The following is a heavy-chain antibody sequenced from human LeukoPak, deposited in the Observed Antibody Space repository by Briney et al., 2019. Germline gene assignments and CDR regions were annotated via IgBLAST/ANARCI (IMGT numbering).Heavy chain of an antibody. V-gene: IGHV3-30*01. Sequence: PGGSLRLSRAASGFTFSSYAMHWVRQAPGKGLEWVAVISYDGSNKYYADSVKGRFTISRDNSKNTLYLQMNSLRAEDTAVYYCARAGCSSTSCYRSWFDPWGQGTLVTVSS. J-gene: IGHJ5*02. CDR1: GFTFSSYA. CDR2: ISYDGSNK. CDR3: ARAGCSSTSCYRSWFDP. D-gene: IGHD2-2*01.